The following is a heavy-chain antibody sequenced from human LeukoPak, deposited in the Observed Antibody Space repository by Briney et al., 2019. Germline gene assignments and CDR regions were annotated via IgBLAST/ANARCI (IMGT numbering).Heavy chain of an antibody. CDR3: ARDLPDDSSGYYHDY. Sequence: SETLSLTCTVSGGSISSGSYYWSWIRQPAGKGLEWIGRIYTSGSTNYNPSLKSRVTISVDTSKNQFSLKLSPVTAADTAVYYCARDLPDDSSGYYHDYWGQGTLVTVSS. CDR2: IYTSGST. D-gene: IGHD3-22*01. J-gene: IGHJ4*02. CDR1: GGSISSGSYY. V-gene: IGHV4-61*02.